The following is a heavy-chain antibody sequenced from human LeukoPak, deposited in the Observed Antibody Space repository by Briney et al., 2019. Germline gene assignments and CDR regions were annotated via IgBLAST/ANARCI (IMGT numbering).Heavy chain of an antibody. Sequence: GGSLRLSCAASGFTFSSYSMSWVRPAPGKGLEWVSVISSSSSNIYYADSVKGRFTISRDNAKNSLYLQMNSLRDEDTAVYYCARETAYDDYVSDWGQGTLVTVSS. V-gene: IGHV3-48*02. CDR3: ARETAYDDYVSD. CDR1: GFTFSSYS. CDR2: ISSSSSNI. D-gene: IGHD4-17*01. J-gene: IGHJ4*02.